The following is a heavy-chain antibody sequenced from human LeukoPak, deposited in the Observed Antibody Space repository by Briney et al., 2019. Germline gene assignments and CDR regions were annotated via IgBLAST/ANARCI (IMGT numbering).Heavy chain of an antibody. CDR2: IYSGGST. CDR1: GFTVIGNY. V-gene: IGHV3-53*01. J-gene: IGHJ4*02. Sequence: PGGSLRLSCAASGFTVIGNYMSWVRQAPGKGLEWVSVIYSGGSTYYADSVKGRFTISRDNSKNTLFLQMNSLRAEDTAVYYCARAHYGSGCYGLDYWGQGTLVTVSS. D-gene: IGHD3-10*01. CDR3: ARAHYGSGCYGLDY.